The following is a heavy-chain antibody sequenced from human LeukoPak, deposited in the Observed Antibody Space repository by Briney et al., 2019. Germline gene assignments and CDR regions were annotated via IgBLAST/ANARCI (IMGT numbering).Heavy chain of an antibody. D-gene: IGHD2-2*01. Sequence: SETLSLTCTVSGGSISSGGYYWSWIRQHPGKGLEWIGYIYYSGSTYYNPSLKSRVTISVDTSKDQFSLKLSSVTAADTAVYYCARVLRGSSPFDPWGQGTLVTVSS. V-gene: IGHV4-31*03. J-gene: IGHJ5*02. CDR2: IYYSGST. CDR1: GGSISSGGYY. CDR3: ARVLRGSSPFDP.